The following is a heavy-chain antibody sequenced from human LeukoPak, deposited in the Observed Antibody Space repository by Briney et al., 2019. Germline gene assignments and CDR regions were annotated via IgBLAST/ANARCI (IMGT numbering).Heavy chain of an antibody. Sequence: SETLSLTCTVSGGSISSTSYYWGWIRQPPGKGLEWIGSIYYSGSTYYNPSLKSRVTISLDTSKNQFSLRLSSVTAADTAVYYCATHPGGYCSSTSCYTGGYFDYWGQGTLVTVSS. D-gene: IGHD2-2*02. J-gene: IGHJ4*02. CDR2: IYYSGST. CDR3: ATHPGGYCSSTSCYTGGYFDY. CDR1: GGSISSTSYY. V-gene: IGHV4-39*01.